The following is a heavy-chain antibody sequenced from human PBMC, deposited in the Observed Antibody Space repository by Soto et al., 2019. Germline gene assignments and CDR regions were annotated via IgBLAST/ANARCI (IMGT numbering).Heavy chain of an antibody. J-gene: IGHJ6*02. CDR3: ARATNPGSRPYDSSGYYSIYYYGMDV. CDR1: GYTFTSYG. D-gene: IGHD3-22*01. CDR2: ISAYNGNT. Sequence: QVQLVQSGAEVKKPGASVKVSCKASGYTFTSYGISWVRQAPGQGREWMGWISAYNGNTNYAQKLQGRVTMTTDTSTSTAYMELRSLSSEDTAVYYCARATNPGSRPYDSSGYYSIYYYGMDVWGQGTTVTVSS. V-gene: IGHV1-18*01.